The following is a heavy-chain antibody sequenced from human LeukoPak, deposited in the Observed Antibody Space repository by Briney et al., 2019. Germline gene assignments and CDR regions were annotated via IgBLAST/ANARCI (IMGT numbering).Heavy chain of an antibody. CDR3: AKGARRMVRGVINDYLAYYFDY. CDR2: IRYDGSNK. Sequence: HPGGSLRLSCAASGFTFSSYGMHWVRQAPGKGLEWVAFIRYDGSNKYYADSVKGRFTISRDNSKNTLYLQMNSLRAEDTAVYYCAKGARRMVRGVINDYLAYYFDYWGQGTLVTVSS. CDR1: GFTFSSYG. D-gene: IGHD3-10*01. V-gene: IGHV3-30*02. J-gene: IGHJ4*02.